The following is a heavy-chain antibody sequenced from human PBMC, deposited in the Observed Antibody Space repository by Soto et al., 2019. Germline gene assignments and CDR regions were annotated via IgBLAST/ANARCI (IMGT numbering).Heavy chain of an antibody. D-gene: IGHD3-22*01. CDR2: IIPIFGTA. J-gene: IGHJ6*02. Sequence: SVKVSCKASGGTFSSYAISWVRQAPGQGLEWMGGIIPIFGTANYAQKFQGRVTITADKSTSTAYMELSSLRSEDTAVYYCARVSADSSGYYSYYYYGMDAWGQGTTVTVSS. CDR1: GGTFSSYA. CDR3: ARVSADSSGYYSYYYYGMDA. V-gene: IGHV1-69*06.